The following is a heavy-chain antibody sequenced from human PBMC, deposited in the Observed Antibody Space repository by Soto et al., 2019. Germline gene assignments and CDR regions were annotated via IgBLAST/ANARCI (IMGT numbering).Heavy chain of an antibody. Sequence: ASVKVSCKASGYTFTSYAMHWVRQAPGQRLEWMGWINAGNGNTKYSQKFQGRVTITRDTSTSTAYMELSSLRSEDTAVYYCATGGGYGDHVFHYCGMEVWGQGTTVTV. CDR3: ATGGGYGDHVFHYCGMEV. CDR1: GYTFTSYA. D-gene: IGHD4-17*01. J-gene: IGHJ6*02. CDR2: INAGNGNT. V-gene: IGHV1-3*01.